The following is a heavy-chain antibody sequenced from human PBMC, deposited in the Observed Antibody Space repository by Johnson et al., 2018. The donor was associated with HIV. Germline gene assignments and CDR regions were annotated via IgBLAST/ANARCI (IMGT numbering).Heavy chain of an antibody. V-gene: IGHV3-23*04. D-gene: IGHD2-2*01. J-gene: IGHJ3*02. Sequence: MLLVESGGGLVQPGGSLRLSCAASGFTFSSYAMSWVRQAPGKGLEWVSAISGSGGSTSYADSVKGRFTISRDNSKNALYLQMNSLRAEDTAVYYCAKDLHGYQLRDDAFDIWGQGTMVTVSS. CDR1: GFTFSSYA. CDR2: ISGSGGST. CDR3: AKDLHGYQLRDDAFDI.